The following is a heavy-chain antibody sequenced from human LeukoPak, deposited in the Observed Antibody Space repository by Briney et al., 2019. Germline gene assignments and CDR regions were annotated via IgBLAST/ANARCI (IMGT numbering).Heavy chain of an antibody. Sequence: SETLSLTCTVSGYSISSGYYWGWIRQPPGKGLEWIGSIYHSGSTYYNPSLKSRVTMSVDTSKNQFSLKLSSVTAADTAVYYCASSVYYYDSSGYFGTIDYWGQGTLVTVSS. CDR1: GYSISSGYY. CDR2: IYHSGST. V-gene: IGHV4-38-2*02. CDR3: ASSVYYYDSSGYFGTIDY. J-gene: IGHJ4*02. D-gene: IGHD3-22*01.